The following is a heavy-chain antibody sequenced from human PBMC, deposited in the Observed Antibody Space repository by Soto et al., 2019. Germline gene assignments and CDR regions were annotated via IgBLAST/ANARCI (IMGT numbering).Heavy chain of an antibody. V-gene: IGHV3-30-3*01. CDR1: GFTFSSYA. Sequence: LRLSCAASGFTFSSYAMHWVRQAPGKGLEWVAVISYDGSNKYYADSVKGRFTISRDNSKNTLYLQMNSLRAEDTAVYYCARYQVASDAFDIWGQGTMVTVSS. CDR2: ISYDGSNK. J-gene: IGHJ3*02. CDR3: ARYQVASDAFDI. D-gene: IGHD5-12*01.